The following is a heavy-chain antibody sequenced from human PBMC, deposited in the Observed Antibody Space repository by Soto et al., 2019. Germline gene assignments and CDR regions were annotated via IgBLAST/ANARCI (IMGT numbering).Heavy chain of an antibody. CDR3: ARDGYDILTGSDPFDY. V-gene: IGHV1-18*04. CDR1: GYTLTGYY. Sequence: ASVEVSCRASGYTLTGYYMRWVRQAPGQGLEWMGWISAYSGNTNYAQKLQGRVTMTTDTSTSTAYMELRSLRSDDTAVYYCARDGYDILTGSDPFDYWGQGTLVTVSS. CDR2: ISAYSGNT. D-gene: IGHD3-9*01. J-gene: IGHJ4*02.